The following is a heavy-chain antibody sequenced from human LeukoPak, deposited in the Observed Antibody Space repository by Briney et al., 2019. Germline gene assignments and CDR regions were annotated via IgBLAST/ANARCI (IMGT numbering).Heavy chain of an antibody. Sequence: ASVKVSCKASGYTFSSYKMNWVRQAPGQGLEWMGWINTKTGNPTYAPDFTGELVFSLDTSVSTAYLHISSLKAEDTAVYYCARDRLPDYYNSPDAFDMWGQGTVVTVSA. V-gene: IGHV7-4-1*02. CDR1: GYTFSSYK. J-gene: IGHJ3*02. CDR3: ARDRLPDYYNSPDAFDM. D-gene: IGHD3-10*01. CDR2: INTKTGNP.